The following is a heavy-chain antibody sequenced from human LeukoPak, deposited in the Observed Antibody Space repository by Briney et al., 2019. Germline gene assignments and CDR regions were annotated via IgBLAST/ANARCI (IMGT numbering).Heavy chain of an antibody. CDR1: GGSISTISDY. Sequence: SETLSLTCAVSGGSISTISDYWDWIRQPPGKGLEWIGSVYYSGSTYYNPSLKSRIIISVDTSKNQFSLKLNSVTAADTAVYYCARHDGLQPEYDYWGQGTLVTVSS. CDR2: VYYSGST. J-gene: IGHJ4*02. V-gene: IGHV4-39*01. D-gene: IGHD5-24*01. CDR3: ARHDGLQPEYDY.